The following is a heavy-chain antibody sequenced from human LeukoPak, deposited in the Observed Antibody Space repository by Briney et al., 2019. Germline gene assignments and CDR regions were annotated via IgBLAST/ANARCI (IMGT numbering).Heavy chain of an antibody. CDR1: GYTFTSYY. CDR3: AKDGTYDFWSGYLYYFDY. Sequence: ASVKVSCKASGYTFTSYYMHWVRQAPGQGLEWMGIINPSGGSTSYAQKFQGRVTMTRDTSTSTVYMELSSLRSEDTAVYYCAKDGTYDFWSGYLYYFDYWGQGTLVTVSS. D-gene: IGHD3-3*01. V-gene: IGHV1-46*01. CDR2: INPSGGST. J-gene: IGHJ4*02.